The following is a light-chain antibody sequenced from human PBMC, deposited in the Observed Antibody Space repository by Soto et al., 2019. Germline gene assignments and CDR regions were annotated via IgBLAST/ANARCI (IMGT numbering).Light chain of an antibody. V-gene: IGLV2-11*01. CDR2: DVS. CDR3: CSYAGSPRDV. J-gene: IGLJ1*01. CDR1: SSDVGGYNY. Sequence: QSALTQPRSLSGSPGQSGTISCTGTSSDVGGYNYVSWYQQHPGKAPKVMIYDVSERPSGVPDRFSGSKSGNTASLTISGLQAEDEADYYCCSYAGSPRDVLGTGTKLTVL.